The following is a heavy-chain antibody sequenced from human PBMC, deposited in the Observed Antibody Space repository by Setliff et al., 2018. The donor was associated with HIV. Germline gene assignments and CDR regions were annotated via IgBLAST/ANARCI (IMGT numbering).Heavy chain of an antibody. Sequence: ASVKVSCKASGYTFTGYFLHRVRQAPGQGLEWMGRIIPNSGGTNCAQKFQGRVTMTRDTSIGTAYMELSRLRSDDTAVYYCASKVYCTNGVCLDAFDIWGQGTMVTVSS. D-gene: IGHD2-8*01. J-gene: IGHJ3*02. CDR3: ASKVYCTNGVCLDAFDI. V-gene: IGHV1-2*06. CDR1: GYTFTGYF. CDR2: IIPNSGGT.